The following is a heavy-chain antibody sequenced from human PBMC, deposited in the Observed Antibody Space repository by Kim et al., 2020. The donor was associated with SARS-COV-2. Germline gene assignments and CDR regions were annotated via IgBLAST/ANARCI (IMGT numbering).Heavy chain of an antibody. V-gene: IGHV3-7*01. CDR2: IKEDGGEK. Sequence: GGSLRLSCAASGFTFSSYWMSWVRQAPGKGLEWVASIKEDGGEKYYVDSVKGRFTISRDNAKNSLYLQMNSLRAEDTAVYYCARPTYYYDSSGYYLFSRRPRPSAFDIWGQWTMVTVSS. D-gene: IGHD3-22*01. CDR3: ARPTYYYDSSGYYLFSRRPRPSAFDI. J-gene: IGHJ3*02. CDR1: GFTFSSYW.